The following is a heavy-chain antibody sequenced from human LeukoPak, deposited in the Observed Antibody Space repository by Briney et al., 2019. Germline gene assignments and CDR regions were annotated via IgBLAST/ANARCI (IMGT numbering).Heavy chain of an antibody. CDR2: IYHSGST. V-gene: IGHV4-38-2*01. D-gene: IGHD3-16*01. J-gene: IGHJ4*02. CDR1: GYSISSGYY. Sequence: KPSETLSLTCAVSGYSISSGYYWGWIRQPPGKGLEWIGRIYHSGSTYYNPSLKSRVTISVDTSKNQFSLKLSSVTAADTAVYYCARHDYSSVGTDHFDYWGQGTLVTVSS. CDR3: ARHDYSSVGTDHFDY.